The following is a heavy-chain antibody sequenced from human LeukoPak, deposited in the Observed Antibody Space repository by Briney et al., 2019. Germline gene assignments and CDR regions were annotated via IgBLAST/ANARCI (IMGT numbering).Heavy chain of an antibody. CDR1: GFTFSSYS. V-gene: IGHV3-48*02. CDR3: ARSMVRGGYAFDI. CDR2: ISSTSSTI. J-gene: IGHJ3*02. D-gene: IGHD3-10*01. Sequence: PGGSLRLSCAASGFTFSSYSMNWVRQAPGKGLEWISYISSTSSTIYYADSVKGRFTISRDKAKNSLYLQMNSLRDEDTAVYYCARSMVRGGYAFDIWGQGTMVTVSS.